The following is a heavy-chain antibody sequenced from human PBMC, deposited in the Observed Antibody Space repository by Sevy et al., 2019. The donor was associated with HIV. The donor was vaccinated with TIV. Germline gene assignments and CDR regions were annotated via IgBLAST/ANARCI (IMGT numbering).Heavy chain of an antibody. Sequence: GGSLRLSCAASGFTFSSYAMHWVRQAPGKGLEWVAVISYDGSNKYYADSVKGRFTISRDNSKNTLYLQMNSLRAEDTAVYYCARDGFYYGSGSPVYGMDVWGQGTTVTVSS. CDR3: ARDGFYYGSGSPVYGMDV. D-gene: IGHD3-10*01. V-gene: IGHV3-30*04. J-gene: IGHJ6*02. CDR2: ISYDGSNK. CDR1: GFTFSSYA.